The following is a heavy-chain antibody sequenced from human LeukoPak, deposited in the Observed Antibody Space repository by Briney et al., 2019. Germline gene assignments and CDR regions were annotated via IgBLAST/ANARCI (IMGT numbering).Heavy chain of an antibody. Sequence: SETLYLTCCGVGGSLTSRNHFWGWILHPPWNWLESIGCFYYSGRTYHNPSLKSRATISVDTSKNQFSLKLSSVTAADTAVYYCARPDQRGYSYDYSAFDIWGQGTMVTVSS. J-gene: IGHJ3*02. D-gene: IGHD5-18*01. CDR3: ARPDQRGYSYDYSAFDI. CDR1: GGSLTSRNHF. CDR2: FYYSGRT. V-gene: IGHV4-39*01.